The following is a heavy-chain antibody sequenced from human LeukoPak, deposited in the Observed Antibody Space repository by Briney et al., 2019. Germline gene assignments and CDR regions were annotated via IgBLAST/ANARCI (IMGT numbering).Heavy chain of an antibody. CDR3: AKLGRRYYDFWSGFTDY. Sequence: GGSLRLSYAASGFTFSSYGMHWVRQAPGKGLEWVAVISYDGSNKYYADSVKGRFTISRDNSKNTLYLQMNSLRAEDTAVYHCAKLGRRYYDFWSGFTDYWGQGTLVTVSS. D-gene: IGHD3-3*01. CDR1: GFTFSSYG. CDR2: ISYDGSNK. V-gene: IGHV3-30*18. J-gene: IGHJ4*02.